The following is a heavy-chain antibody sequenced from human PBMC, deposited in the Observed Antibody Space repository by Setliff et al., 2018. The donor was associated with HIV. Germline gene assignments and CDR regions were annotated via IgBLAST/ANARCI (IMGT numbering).Heavy chain of an antibody. V-gene: IGHV4-39*01. Sequence: SLTCTVSGDSATNSRYYWAWIRQPPGKGLEYIGSTHYDERTYYNPSLKSRVTISIDTSKNQFSLNLTSVTAADSAVYYCASRVYYYDSNNFLREEGFDPWGQGTLVTVSS. CDR1: GDSATNSRYY. CDR2: THYDERT. J-gene: IGHJ5*02. D-gene: IGHD3-22*01. CDR3: ASRVYYYDSNNFLREEGFDP.